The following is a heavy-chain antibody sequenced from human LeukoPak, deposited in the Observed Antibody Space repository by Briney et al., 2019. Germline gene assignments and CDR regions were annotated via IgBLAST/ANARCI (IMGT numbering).Heavy chain of an antibody. D-gene: IGHD4-17*01. CDR2: IRYDGITK. J-gene: IGHJ4*02. CDR3: AALHTGTFVDY. Sequence: GGSLRLSCAASGFSFSGYGMHWVRQVPGKGLEWVAFIRYDGITKFYIDSVKGRFAISRDNSKNTLSLQMNSLRTEDTAVYYCAALHTGTFVDYWGQGTLVTASS. CDR1: GFSFSGYG. V-gene: IGHV3-30*02.